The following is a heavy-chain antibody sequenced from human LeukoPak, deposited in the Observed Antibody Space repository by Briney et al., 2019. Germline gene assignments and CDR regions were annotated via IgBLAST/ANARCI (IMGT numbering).Heavy chain of an antibody. CDR3: AKGLGQQDAPDF. Sequence: ASAKVSCKASGYTFINYGISWMRQAPGQGLEWMGWISLYNGNTNHAQKIQGRVTMTTDTSTTTAYMELRSLGSNDAAVYYCAKGLGQQDAPDFWGQGTLVTVSS. D-gene: IGHD6-13*01. CDR2: ISLYNGNT. V-gene: IGHV1-18*01. J-gene: IGHJ4*02. CDR1: GYTFINYG.